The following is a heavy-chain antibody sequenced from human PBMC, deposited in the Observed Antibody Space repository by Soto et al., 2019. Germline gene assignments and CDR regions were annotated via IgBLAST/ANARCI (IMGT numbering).Heavy chain of an antibody. J-gene: IGHJ6*02. CDR2: IWFDGSNR. Sequence: QVQLVESGGGVVQPGRSLRLSCAASGFTFSSYSMHWARQAPGKGLEWVAVIWFDGSNRYYLDSVKGRFTISRDNSNNTLYLEMNSLRVEDTAVYYCARELRTLLGVVVSYDYYGRDVWGQGTTVIVTS. V-gene: IGHV3-33*01. D-gene: IGHD3-3*01. CDR1: GFTFSSYS. CDR3: ARELRTLLGVVVSYDYYGRDV.